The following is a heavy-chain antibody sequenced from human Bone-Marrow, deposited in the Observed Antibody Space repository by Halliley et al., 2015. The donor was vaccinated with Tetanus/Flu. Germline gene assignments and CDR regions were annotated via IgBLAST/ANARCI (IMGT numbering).Heavy chain of an antibody. CDR2: INSDGSST. V-gene: IGHV3-74*01. Sequence: VWVSRINSDGSSTRYADSVKGRFTISRDNAKNTAYLQMNSLRAEDTAVYYCVRSGRTAAAVWIWGQGTMITVSS. J-gene: IGHJ3*02. D-gene: IGHD6-13*01. CDR3: VRSGRTAAAVWI.